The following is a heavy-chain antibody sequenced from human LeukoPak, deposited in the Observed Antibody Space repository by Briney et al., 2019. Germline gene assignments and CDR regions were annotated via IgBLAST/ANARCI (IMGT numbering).Heavy chain of an antibody. CDR3: ARDWGYSSSWSPFDY. V-gene: IGHV3-11*04. D-gene: IGHD6-13*01. CDR1: GFTFSDYY. CDR2: ISSSSSTI. Sequence: GGSLRLSCAASGFTFSDYYMSWIRQAPGKGLEWVSYISSSSSTIYYADSVKGRFTISRDNAKNSLYLQMNSLRAEDTAVYYCARDWGYSSSWSPFDYWGQGTLVTVSS. J-gene: IGHJ4*02.